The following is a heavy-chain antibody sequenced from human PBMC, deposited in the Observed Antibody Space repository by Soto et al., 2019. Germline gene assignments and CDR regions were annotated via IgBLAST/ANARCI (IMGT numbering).Heavy chain of an antibody. D-gene: IGHD6-19*01. CDR2: IYYSGST. CDR1: GGSISSSSYY. V-gene: IGHV4-39*01. J-gene: IGHJ5*02. CDR3: ASTIAVAGKDNWFDP. Sequence: SETLSLTCTVSGGSISSSSYYWGWIRQPPGKGLEWIGSIYYSGSTYYNPSLKSRVTISVDTSKGQFSLKLSSVTAADTAVYYCASTIAVAGKDNWFDPWGQGTLVTVSS.